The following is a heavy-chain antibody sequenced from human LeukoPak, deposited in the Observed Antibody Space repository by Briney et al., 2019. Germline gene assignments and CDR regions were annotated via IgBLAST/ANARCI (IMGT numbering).Heavy chain of an antibody. CDR3: ARGGYNWNSTFDY. Sequence: SVKVSCKASGGTFSSYAISWVRQAPGQGLEWMGRIIPVLGIANYAQKFQGRVTITADKSTSTAYMELSSLRSEDTAVYYCARGGYNWNSTFDYWGQGTLVTVSS. D-gene: IGHD1-7*01. CDR1: GGTFSSYA. V-gene: IGHV1-69*04. CDR2: IIPVLGIA. J-gene: IGHJ4*02.